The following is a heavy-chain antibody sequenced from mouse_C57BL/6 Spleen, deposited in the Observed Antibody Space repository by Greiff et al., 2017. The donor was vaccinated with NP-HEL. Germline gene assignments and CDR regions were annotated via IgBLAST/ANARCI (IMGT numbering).Heavy chain of an antibody. Sequence: EVQLQQSGPELVKPGASVKISCKASGYTFTDYYMNWVKQSHGKSLEWIGDINPNNGGTSYNQKFKGKATLTVDKSSSTAYMELRSLTSEDSAVYYCARYRHYGSSYWYFDVWGTGTTVTVSS. CDR2: INPNNGGT. CDR3: ARYRHYGSSYWYFDV. CDR1: GYTFTDYY. V-gene: IGHV1-26*01. D-gene: IGHD1-1*01. J-gene: IGHJ1*03.